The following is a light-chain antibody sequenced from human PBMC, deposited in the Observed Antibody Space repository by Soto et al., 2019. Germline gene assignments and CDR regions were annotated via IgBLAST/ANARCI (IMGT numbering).Light chain of an antibody. J-gene: IGKJ2*01. Sequence: EVVLTQSPGTLSLSPGERATLSCRASQSVSNNYFAWYQQKPGQAPRLRIFGSSDRATGIPDRFSGSGSGIDFTLTISRLESEDFAVYYWQQYGSSPPYTFGQGTKLEIK. CDR3: QQYGSSPPYT. CDR2: GSS. V-gene: IGKV3-20*01. CDR1: QSVSNNY.